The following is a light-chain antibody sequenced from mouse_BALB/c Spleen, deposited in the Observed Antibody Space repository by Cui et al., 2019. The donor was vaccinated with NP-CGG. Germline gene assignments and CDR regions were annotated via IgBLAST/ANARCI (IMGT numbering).Light chain of an antibody. CDR2: GTN. Sequence: QAVLTQASALTTSPGATVTLTCRSSTGAVTTSNYANWVQEKPDHLFTGLIGGTNNRAPGVPARFSGSLIGDKAALTITGAQTEDEAIYFCALWYSNHWVFGGGTKLTVL. V-gene: IGLV1*01. CDR3: ALWYSNHWV. CDR1: TGAVTTSNY. J-gene: IGLJ1*01.